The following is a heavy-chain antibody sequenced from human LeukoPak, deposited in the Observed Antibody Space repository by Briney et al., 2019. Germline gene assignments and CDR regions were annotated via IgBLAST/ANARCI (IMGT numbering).Heavy chain of an antibody. CDR3: ARETTNYDFWSGHDY. J-gene: IGHJ4*02. CDR2: IKQDGSEK. Sequence: GGSLRLSCAASGFTFSSYSMSWVRQAPGKGLEWVANIKQDGSEKYYVDSVKGRFTISRDNAKNSLYLQMNSLRAEDTAVYYCARETTNYDFWSGHDYWGQGTLVTVSS. CDR1: GFTFSSYS. V-gene: IGHV3-7*01. D-gene: IGHD3-3*01.